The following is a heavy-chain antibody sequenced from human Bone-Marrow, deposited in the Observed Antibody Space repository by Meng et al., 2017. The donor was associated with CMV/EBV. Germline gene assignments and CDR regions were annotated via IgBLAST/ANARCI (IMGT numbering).Heavy chain of an antibody. Sequence: GESLKISCAASGFTFSSYSMNWVRQAPGKGLEWVSSISSSSSYIYYADSVKGRFTISRDNAKNSLYLQMNSLRAEDTAVYYCARDYGRLGELSSGKNYYYYGMDVWGQGTTVTVPS. CDR2: ISSSSSYI. CDR3: ARDYGRLGELSSGKNYYYYGMDV. D-gene: IGHD3-16*02. J-gene: IGHJ6*02. CDR1: GFTFSSYS. V-gene: IGHV3-21*01.